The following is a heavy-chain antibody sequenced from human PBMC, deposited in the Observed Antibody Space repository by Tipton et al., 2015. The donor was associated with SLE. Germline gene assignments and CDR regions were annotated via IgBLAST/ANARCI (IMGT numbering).Heavy chain of an antibody. CDR2: IFHTGSA. D-gene: IGHD3-22*01. CDR3: ARGYYESNGYYSFDY. V-gene: IGHV4-30-2*01. J-gene: IGHJ4*02. Sequence: TLSLTCVVSGASISTEGYSWSWLRQPPGKGLEWIGYIFHTGSAYYNPSLKSRLSISLDRSNNQFSPKLSSMTAADTAVYHCARGYYESNGYYSFDYWGPGALVTVSS. CDR1: GASISTEGYS.